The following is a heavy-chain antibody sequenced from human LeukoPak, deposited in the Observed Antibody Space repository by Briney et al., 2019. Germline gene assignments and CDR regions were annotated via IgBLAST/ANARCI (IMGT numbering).Heavy chain of an antibody. Sequence: PSETLSPTCTVSGGSISSYYWSWIRQPPGKGLEWIGYIYYSGSTNYNPSLKSRVTISVDTSKNQFSLKLSSVTAADTAVYYCARAGYSSGWQYYYYYMDVWGKGTTVTISS. D-gene: IGHD6-19*01. V-gene: IGHV4-59*01. CDR1: GGSISSYY. CDR3: ARAGYSSGWQYYYYYMDV. CDR2: IYYSGST. J-gene: IGHJ6*03.